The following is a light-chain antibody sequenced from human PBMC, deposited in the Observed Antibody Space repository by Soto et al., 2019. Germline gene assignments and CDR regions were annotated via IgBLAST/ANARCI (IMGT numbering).Light chain of an antibody. Sequence: EIVLTQSPATLSLSPGERATLSCRASQSLSSYLAWYQQKPGQAPRLLIFDASNRATGIPARFSGSGSGTEFTLTISRVKSDVFAVYYCHHYNACPPLIFGGGKKVEIK. CDR3: HHYNACPPLI. J-gene: IGKJ4*01. CDR1: QSLSSY. CDR2: DAS. V-gene: IGKV3-11*01.